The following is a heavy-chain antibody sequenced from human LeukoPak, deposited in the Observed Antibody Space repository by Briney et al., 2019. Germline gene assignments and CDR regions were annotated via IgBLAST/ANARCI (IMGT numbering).Heavy chain of an antibody. CDR1: GGSISSSSYY. Sequence: PSETLSLTCTVSGGSISSSSYYWGWIRQPPGKGLEWSGSIYYSGSSYYNPSLKSRVTISVDTFKNQFSLKLSSVTAADAAVYYCARRRVLAAAGFFDPWGQGTLVTVSS. V-gene: IGHV4-39*01. CDR3: ARRRVLAAAGFFDP. D-gene: IGHD6-13*01. J-gene: IGHJ5*02. CDR2: IYYSGSS.